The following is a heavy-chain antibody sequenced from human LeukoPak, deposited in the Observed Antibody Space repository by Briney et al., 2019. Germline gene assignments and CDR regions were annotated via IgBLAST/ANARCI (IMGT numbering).Heavy chain of an antibody. V-gene: IGHV3-48*01. Sequence: PGGSLRLSCAASGFTFSSYSMNWVRQAPGKGLEWLSYITSSSSTIYYADSVKGRFTSSRDNAKNSLYLQMNSLRAEDTAVYYCARDLLYDSSGIFDYWGQGTLVTVSS. CDR3: ARDLLYDSSGIFDY. CDR1: GFTFSSYS. J-gene: IGHJ4*02. CDR2: ITSSSSTI. D-gene: IGHD3-22*01.